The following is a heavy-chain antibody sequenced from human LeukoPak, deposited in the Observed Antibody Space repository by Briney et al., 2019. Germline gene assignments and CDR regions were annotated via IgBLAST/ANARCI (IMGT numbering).Heavy chain of an antibody. J-gene: IGHJ4*02. CDR2: ISAFNGHT. CDR3: AKRRTTGTYKYYFDY. CDR1: GYTFTNYG. V-gene: IGHV1-18*01. Sequence: ASVTDSCTASGYTFTNYGITWVRQAPGQGLEWMGWISAFNGHTNYAQNLQCRVTMTTDTSTSTAYMELRSLRSDDTAVYYCAKRRTTGTYKYYFDYWGQGTLVTVSS. D-gene: IGHD1-1*01.